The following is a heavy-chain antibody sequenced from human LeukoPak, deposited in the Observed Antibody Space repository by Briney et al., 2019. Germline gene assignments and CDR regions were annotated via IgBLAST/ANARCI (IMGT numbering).Heavy chain of an antibody. CDR1: GFTFSYYD. CDR3: AKQSLYDSSGHFHY. Sequence: PGGSLRLSCAASGFTFSYYDMSWVRQAPGKGLQWVSAISGSGGCTYYADSLKGRFTISIDNSKNTLFLRMNSLRAEDTAVYFCAKQSLYDSSGHFHYWGQGTLVTVSS. CDR2: ISGSGGCT. V-gene: IGHV3-23*01. J-gene: IGHJ4*02. D-gene: IGHD3-22*01.